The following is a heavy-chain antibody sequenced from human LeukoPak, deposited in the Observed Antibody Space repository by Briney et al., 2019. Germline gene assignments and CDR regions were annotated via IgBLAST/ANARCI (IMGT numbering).Heavy chain of an antibody. CDR2: IIPILGIA. CDR1: GGTFSSYA. CDR3: ARESPRRESYYDSSGYYYYFDY. V-gene: IGHV1-69*04. D-gene: IGHD3-22*01. Sequence: ASVKVSCKASGGTFSSYAISWVRQAPGQGLEWMGRIIPILGIANYAQKFQGRVTITADKSTSTAYMELSSLRSEDTAVYYCARESPRRESYYDSSGYYYYFDYWGQGTLVTVSS. J-gene: IGHJ4*02.